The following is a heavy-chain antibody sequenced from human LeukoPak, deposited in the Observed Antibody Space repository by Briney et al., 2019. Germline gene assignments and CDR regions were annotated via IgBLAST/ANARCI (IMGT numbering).Heavy chain of an antibody. CDR3: ARDQGTTVTRVPNY. D-gene: IGHD4-17*01. V-gene: IGHV1-18*01. CDR1: GYIFTSYG. CDR2: ISAYNGNT. J-gene: IGHJ4*02. Sequence: ASVKVSCKASGYIFTSYGISWVRQAPGQGLEWMGWISAYNGNTNYAQKPQGRVTMTTDTSTSTAYMELRSLRSDDTAVYYCARDQGTTVTRVPNYWGQGTLVTVSS.